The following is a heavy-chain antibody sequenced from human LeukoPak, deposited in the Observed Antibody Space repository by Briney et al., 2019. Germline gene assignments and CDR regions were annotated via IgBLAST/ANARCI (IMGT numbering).Heavy chain of an antibody. CDR2: ISGSGGST. D-gene: IGHD6-19*01. CDR3: AKDRAVAGTRDLVGSLDY. V-gene: IGHV3-23*01. CDR1: GFTFSSYA. J-gene: IGHJ4*02. Sequence: GGSLRLSCAASGFTFSSYAMSWVRQAPGKGLEWVSAISGSGGSTYYADSVKGRFTISRDNSKNTLYLQMNSLRAEDTAVYYCAKDRAVAGTRDLVGSLDYWGQGTLVAVSS.